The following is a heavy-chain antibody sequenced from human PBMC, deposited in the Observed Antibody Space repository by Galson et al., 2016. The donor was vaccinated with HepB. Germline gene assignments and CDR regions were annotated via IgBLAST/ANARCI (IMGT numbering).Heavy chain of an antibody. Sequence: SLRLSCAVSGFTFSSYPIHCVRQAPGKGLEWVAVISFDESDKYYADFVKGRFTISRDNSKNTLYLQMNSLRAEDTAVYYCARGRGRRGPAALDYWGQGTRVTVSS. CDR3: ARGRGRRGPAALDY. CDR1: GFTFSSYP. D-gene: IGHD2-2*01. CDR2: ISFDESDK. J-gene: IGHJ4*02. V-gene: IGHV3-30*03.